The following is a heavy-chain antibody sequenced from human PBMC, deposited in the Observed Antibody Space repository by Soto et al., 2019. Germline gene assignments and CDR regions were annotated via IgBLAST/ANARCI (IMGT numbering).Heavy chain of an antibody. CDR2: FDPEDGEI. V-gene: IGHV1-24*01. J-gene: IGHJ6*02. CDR1: GHTLTETS. CDR3: ATMGAGVGELVSTTPRYFYALDV. Sequence: QVQLVQSGAEVKKPGASVKVSCKVSGHTLTETSMHWVRQAPGKGLEWMGGFDPEDGEIIYAQKFQGRVTMTEDTSXEAXYMKLSSLRSEDTAVYYCATMGAGVGELVSTTPRYFYALDVWGQGTTVAVSS. D-gene: IGHD3-10*01.